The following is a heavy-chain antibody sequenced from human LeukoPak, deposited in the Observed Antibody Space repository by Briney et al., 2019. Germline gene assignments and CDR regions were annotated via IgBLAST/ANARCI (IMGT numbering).Heavy chain of an antibody. Sequence: VASVKVSCKASGYTFTSYDINWVRQATGQGLEWMGWMNPNSGNTGYAQKFQGRVTMTRNTSISTAYMELSSLRTEDTAVYYCARDSPSYDFWSGYFSGYYYYGMDVWGQGTTVTVSS. CDR2: MNPNSGNT. D-gene: IGHD3-3*01. J-gene: IGHJ6*02. CDR3: ARDSPSYDFWSGYFSGYYYYGMDV. V-gene: IGHV1-8*01. CDR1: GYTFTSYD.